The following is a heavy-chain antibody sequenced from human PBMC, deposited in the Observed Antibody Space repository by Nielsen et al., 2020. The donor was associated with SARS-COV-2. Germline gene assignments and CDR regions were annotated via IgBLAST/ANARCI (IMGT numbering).Heavy chain of an antibody. CDR1: GGSISSGGYY. V-gene: IGHV4-31*03. CDR2: IYFSGRT. J-gene: IGHJ6*02. D-gene: IGHD5-12*01. Sequence: SETLSLTCTVSGGSISSGGYYWSWIRHHPGKGLEWIGYIYFSGRTCYNPSLKSRVTISVDTSKNQFSLSLRSVTAADTAVYYCAREASGYDHYKYGMDVWGLGATATVSS. CDR3: AREASGYDHYKYGMDV.